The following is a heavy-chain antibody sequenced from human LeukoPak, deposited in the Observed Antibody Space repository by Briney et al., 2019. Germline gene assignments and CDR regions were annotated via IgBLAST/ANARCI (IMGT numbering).Heavy chain of an antibody. CDR2: ISGRGGNT. CDR3: ARLYGGHTTYDY. J-gene: IGHJ4*02. CDR1: GFTFSSYA. Sequence: PGGSLRLSCAASGFTFSSYAMSWVRQAPGKGLEWVSGISGRGGNTYYADSVKGRFTISRDNSQNTLYLQMNSLRAEDTAVYYCARLYGGHTTYDYWGQGTLVTVSS. D-gene: IGHD4-23*01. V-gene: IGHV3-23*01.